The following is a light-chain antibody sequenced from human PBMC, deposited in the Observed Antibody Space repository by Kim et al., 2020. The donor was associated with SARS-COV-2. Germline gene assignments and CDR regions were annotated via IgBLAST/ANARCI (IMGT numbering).Light chain of an antibody. CDR2: RDV. J-gene: IGLJ3*02. CDR1: SSNIGAGYY. V-gene: IGLV1-40*01. Sequence: TVSIACTGSSSNIGAGYYVHWYKQLPGTAPKVFIYRDVKRPSGVPDRFSGSRSGPSASLVISGLQVDDEGDYYCQSYDTRVSGSVFGGGTRLTVL. CDR3: QSYDTRVSGSV.